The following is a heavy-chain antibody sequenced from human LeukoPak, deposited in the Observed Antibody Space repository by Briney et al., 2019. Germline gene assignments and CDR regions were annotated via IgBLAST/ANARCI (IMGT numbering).Heavy chain of an antibody. J-gene: IGHJ4*02. CDR3: ARASGSGVIYYFDY. D-gene: IGHD3-10*01. V-gene: IGHV3-30-3*01. Sequence: GGSLRLSCAASGFTFSSYAMHWVRQAPGKGLEWVAVISYDGSNKYYADSVKGRFTISRDNSKSTLYLQMNSLRSEDTAVYYCARASGSGVIYYFDYWGQGTLVTVSS. CDR1: GFTFSSYA. CDR2: ISYDGSNK.